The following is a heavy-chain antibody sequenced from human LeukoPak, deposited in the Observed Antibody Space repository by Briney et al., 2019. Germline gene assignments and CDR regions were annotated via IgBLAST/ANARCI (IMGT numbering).Heavy chain of an antibody. CDR2: IDYSGST. Sequence: PSETLSLTCTVSGGPISSSSYYWGWIRQPPGKGLEWIGNIDYSGSTYYNPSLKSRVTISVDTSKNQISLKLSSVTAADTAVYYCARLLAYGADYWGQGTLVTVSS. J-gene: IGHJ4*02. V-gene: IGHV4-39*01. CDR3: ARLLAYGADY. CDR1: GGPISSSSYY. D-gene: IGHD4-17*01.